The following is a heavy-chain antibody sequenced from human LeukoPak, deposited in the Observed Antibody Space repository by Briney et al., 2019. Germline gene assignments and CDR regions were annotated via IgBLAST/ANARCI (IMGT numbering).Heavy chain of an antibody. CDR1: GFTFSSYS. Sequence: PGGSLRLSCAASGFTFSSYSMNWVRQAPGKGLEWVSYISSSSSTIYYADSVKGRFTISRDNAKNSLYLQLNSLRAEDTAVYYCAVGPGDYYYYMDVWGKGTTVTVSS. J-gene: IGHJ6*03. CDR2: ISSSSSTI. D-gene: IGHD1-26*01. V-gene: IGHV3-48*04. CDR3: AVGPGDYYYYMDV.